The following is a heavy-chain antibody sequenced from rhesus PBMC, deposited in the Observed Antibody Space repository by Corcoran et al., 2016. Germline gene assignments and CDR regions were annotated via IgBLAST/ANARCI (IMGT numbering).Heavy chain of an antibody. J-gene: IGHJ5-1*01. CDR1: GGSISSNY. V-gene: IGHV4S11*01. Sequence: QVQLQESGPGMVKPLETLSLTCAVSGGSISSNYWSWVRQPPGKGLEWIGYIYGSGSSTNYNPSLKSRVTLSVDTSKNQFSLKLSSVTAADTAVYYCARGYSRFAVWGAGVLVTVSS. CDR3: ARGYSRFAV. CDR2: IYGSGSST. D-gene: IGHD5-24*01.